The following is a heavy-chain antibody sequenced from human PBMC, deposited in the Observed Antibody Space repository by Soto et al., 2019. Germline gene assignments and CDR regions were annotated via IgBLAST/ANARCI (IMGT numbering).Heavy chain of an antibody. CDR3: ARGTGVPLDY. Sequence: QLQLQESGSGLVKPSQTLSLTCAVSGGSISSGGYSWSWIRQPPGKGLEWIGYIYHSGSTYYNPSLKPRVTTSVDTSKTQFSLKRTSGTGPDTVVYYGARGTGVPLDYWGRGTLATVSS. V-gene: IGHV4-30-2*01. D-gene: IGHD7-27*01. J-gene: IGHJ4*02. CDR2: IYHSGST. CDR1: GGSISSGGYS.